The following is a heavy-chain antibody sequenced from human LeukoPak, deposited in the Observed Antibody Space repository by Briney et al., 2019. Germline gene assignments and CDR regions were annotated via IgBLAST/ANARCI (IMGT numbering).Heavy chain of an antibody. D-gene: IGHD3-22*01. J-gene: IGHJ3*02. CDR2: IWYDGSNK. CDR3: AKRRHYYDSSGSRDAFDI. V-gene: IGHV3-33*06. CDR1: GFTFNTYG. Sequence: PGGSLRLSCAASGFTFNTYGMHWVRQAPGKGLEWVAVIWYDGSNKYYADSVKGRSTISRDNSKNTLYLQMNSLRAEDTAVYYCAKRRHYYDSSGSRDAFDIWGQGTMVTVSS.